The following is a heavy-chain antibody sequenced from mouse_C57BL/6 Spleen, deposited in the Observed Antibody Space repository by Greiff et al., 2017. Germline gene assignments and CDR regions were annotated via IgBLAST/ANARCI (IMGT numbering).Heavy chain of an antibody. CDR1: GYTFTSYW. V-gene: IGHV1-53*01. D-gene: IGHD2-3*01. CDR2: INPSNGGT. J-gene: IGHJ2*01. CDR3: ARGGYYEGYFDY. Sequence: QVQLQQPGTELVKPGASVKLSCKASGYTFTSYWMHWVKQRPGQGLEWIGNINPSNGGTNYNEKFKSKATLTVDKSSSTAYMQLSSLTSEDSAVYNCARGGYYEGYFDYWGQGTTLTVSS.